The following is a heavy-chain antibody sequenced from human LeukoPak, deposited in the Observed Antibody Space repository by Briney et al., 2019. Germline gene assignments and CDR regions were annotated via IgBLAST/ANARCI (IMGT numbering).Heavy chain of an antibody. CDR1: GFTFTNAW. V-gene: IGHV3-15*05. Sequence: PGGSLRLSCAASGFTFTNAWMTWVRQAPGKGLEWVGRIKSKGDGETTDYAAFVKGRFSMSRDDSRATMYLQMYSLEAEDTAVYYCTTDLGATMIRGVIVSWGQRALVTVSS. CDR3: TTDLGATMIRGVIVS. J-gene: IGHJ4*02. D-gene: IGHD3-10*01. CDR2: IKSKGDGETT.